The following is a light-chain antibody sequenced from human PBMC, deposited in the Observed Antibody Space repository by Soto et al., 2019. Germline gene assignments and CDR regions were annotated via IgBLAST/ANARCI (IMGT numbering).Light chain of an antibody. J-gene: IGKJ3*01. Sequence: DIQMTQSPSTLSASVGDRVTITCRASQSISSWLAWYQQKPGKAPKLLIYDASSLESGAPSRFSGSGSGTEFTLTISSLQPDDFATYYCQQCGSPPFTFGPGT. V-gene: IGKV1-5*01. CDR2: DAS. CDR3: QQCGSPPFT. CDR1: QSISSW.